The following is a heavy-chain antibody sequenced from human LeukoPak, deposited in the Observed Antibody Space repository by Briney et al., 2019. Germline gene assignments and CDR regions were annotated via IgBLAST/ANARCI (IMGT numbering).Heavy chain of an antibody. V-gene: IGHV3-23*01. CDR3: AKGKVNHLGAFDY. Sequence: GGSLRLSCAASGFTFSAYAMSWVRQAPGKGLEWVSCIDATGGGIYYADSVRGRFIIPRDNSKKMVYLQMDSLRTEDTAIYYCAKGKVNHLGAFDYWGQGTLVAVSS. CDR2: IDATGGGI. D-gene: IGHD1-26*01. CDR1: GFTFSAYA. J-gene: IGHJ4*02.